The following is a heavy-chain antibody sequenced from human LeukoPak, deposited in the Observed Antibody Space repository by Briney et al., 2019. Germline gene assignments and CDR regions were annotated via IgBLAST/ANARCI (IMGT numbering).Heavy chain of an antibody. D-gene: IGHD3-10*01. CDR2: IKQDGSEK. CDR1: GFTFSSYW. V-gene: IGHV3-7*01. J-gene: IGHJ5*02. CDR3: ARASAGDWFDP. Sequence: GGSLRLSCAASGFTFSSYWMSWVRQAPGKGLEGVANIKQDGSEKYYVDSVKGRFTISRDNAKNSLYLQMNSLRAEDTAVYYCARASAGDWFDPWGQGTLVTVSS.